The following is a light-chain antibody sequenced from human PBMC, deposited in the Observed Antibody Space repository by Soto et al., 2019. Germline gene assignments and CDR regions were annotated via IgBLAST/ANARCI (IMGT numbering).Light chain of an antibody. V-gene: IGKV3-15*01. J-gene: IGKJ5*01. Sequence: VLTQSPGTLSLSPGERATLSCMASQSVSNNYLAWYQQKPGQAPRLLIYRASSRATGISGSFSGSGSGTEFTLTITSLQSEDFAVYYCQQYNEWPITFGQGTRLEIK. CDR2: RAS. CDR3: QQYNEWPIT. CDR1: QSVSNN.